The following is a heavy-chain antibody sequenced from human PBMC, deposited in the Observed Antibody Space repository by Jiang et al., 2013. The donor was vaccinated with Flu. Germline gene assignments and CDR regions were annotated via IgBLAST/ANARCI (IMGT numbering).Heavy chain of an antibody. CDR1: GYTFTRNY. V-gene: IGHV1-46*01. Sequence: SGAEVKKPGASVKVSCKASGYTFTRNYMHWVRQAPGQGLEWMGIINPSGDSTSYAQKFQGRVTMTRDTSTSTVYMELSSLRSEDTAVYYCARSHLVVEVTPWFDPWGQGTLVTVSS. J-gene: IGHJ5*02. CDR2: INPSGDST. D-gene: IGHD2-15*01. CDR3: ARSHLVVEVTPWFDP.